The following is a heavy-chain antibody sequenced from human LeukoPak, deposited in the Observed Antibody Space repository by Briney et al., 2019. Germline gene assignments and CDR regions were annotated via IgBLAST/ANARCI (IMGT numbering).Heavy chain of an antibody. Sequence: GGSLRLSCAASGFTFSSYAMHWVRQAPGKRLEWVAVISYDGSNKYYADSVKGRFTISRDNSKNTLYLQMNSLRAEDTAVYYCARDPTEFLYCSSTSCYLYPDYWGQGTLVTVSS. CDR1: GFTFSSYA. CDR3: ARDPTEFLYCSSTSCYLYPDY. CDR2: ISYDGSNK. V-gene: IGHV3-30-3*01. J-gene: IGHJ4*02. D-gene: IGHD2-2*01.